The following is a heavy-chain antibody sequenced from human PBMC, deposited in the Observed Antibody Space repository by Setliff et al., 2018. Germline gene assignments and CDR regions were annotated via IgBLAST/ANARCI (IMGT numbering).Heavy chain of an antibody. CDR3: AKGGGRYHSDS. D-gene: IGHD1-1*01. CDR2: IYTSWST. CDR1: GDSISSRTYY. J-gene: IGHJ4*02. Sequence: SETLSLTCTASGDSISSRTYYWSWIRQPAGKGLEWIGHIYTSWSTIYSPSLKSRVTISIDKSKNQFSLTLSSVTAADTAVYYCAKGGGRYHSDSWGQGILVTVSS. V-gene: IGHV4-61*09.